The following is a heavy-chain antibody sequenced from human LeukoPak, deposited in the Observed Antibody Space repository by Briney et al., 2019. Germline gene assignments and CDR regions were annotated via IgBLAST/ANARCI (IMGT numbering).Heavy chain of an antibody. J-gene: IGHJ6*02. CDR3: AKDGRWQQVEVETNYHYYAMDV. CDR2: ISYDGSKK. V-gene: IGHV3-30*18. Sequence: PGRSLRLSCAASGLTFSRYGTHWVRQAPGKGLEWVAVISYDGSKKYYGDSVKGRFTISRDNSKNTVFLQMNSLRAEDTAIYFCAKDGRWQQVEVETNYHYYAMDVWGQGTTVTVSS. CDR1: GLTFSRYG. D-gene: IGHD6-13*01.